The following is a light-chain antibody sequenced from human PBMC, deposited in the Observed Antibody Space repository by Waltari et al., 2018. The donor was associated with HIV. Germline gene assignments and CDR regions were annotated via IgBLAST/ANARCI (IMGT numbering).Light chain of an antibody. CDR2: MAS. CDR1: RSISTW. Sequence: DIQMTQSPSALSASVGDTVTITCRASRSISTWLAWYQQKPGKAPKVLIYMASTLENGVPSRFSGSGSGTEFTLTISSLQPEDFATYSCHQYNSYPLTFGGGTRVEIK. V-gene: IGKV1-5*03. CDR3: HQYNSYPLT. J-gene: IGKJ4*01.